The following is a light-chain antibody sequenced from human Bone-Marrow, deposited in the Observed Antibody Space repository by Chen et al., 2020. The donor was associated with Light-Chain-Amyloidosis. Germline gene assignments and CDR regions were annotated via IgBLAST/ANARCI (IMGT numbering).Light chain of an antibody. CDR2: STN. Sequence: QTVVTQEPSFSVSPGGPVTLTCGFSSGSVSTSNYPSWYQQTPGQAPRTLIYSTNTRSSGGPDRLSGSSLGNKAALTITGAQADDESDYYCVLYMGSGISVFGGGTKVTVL. V-gene: IGLV8-61*01. J-gene: IGLJ3*02. CDR1: SGSVSTSNY. CDR3: VLYMGSGISV.